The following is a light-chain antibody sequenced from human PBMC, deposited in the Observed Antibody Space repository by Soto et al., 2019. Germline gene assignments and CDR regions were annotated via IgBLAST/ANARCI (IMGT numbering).Light chain of an antibody. CDR3: QQYGRSPFT. CDR1: QRVSSSS. V-gene: IGKV3-20*01. CDR2: GAS. J-gene: IGKJ3*01. Sequence: MLSQSPGTLSLSTGERATLSCGVSQRVSSSSLAWYQQKPGQAPRLLIYGASTRATGIPARFSGSGSGTDFTLTITSLEPEDFAVYSCQQYGRSPFTFGPGTKVAIK.